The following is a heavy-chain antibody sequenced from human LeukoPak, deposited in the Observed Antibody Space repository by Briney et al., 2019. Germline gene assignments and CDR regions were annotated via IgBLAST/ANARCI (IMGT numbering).Heavy chain of an antibody. CDR1: GYTLTKLS. CDR2: FYPEHGET. V-gene: IGHV1-24*01. J-gene: IGHJ3*01. CDR3: ATEKYVDFWNGYAFDV. D-gene: IGHD3-3*01. Sequence: ASVKVSCKVPGYTLTKLSIHWVRQAPGKGLEGMGGFYPEHGETVYAQNFQGRVTMTEDTSTDTAYMELSSLRSEDTAVYYCATEKYVDFWNGYAFDVWGQGTMVTVSS.